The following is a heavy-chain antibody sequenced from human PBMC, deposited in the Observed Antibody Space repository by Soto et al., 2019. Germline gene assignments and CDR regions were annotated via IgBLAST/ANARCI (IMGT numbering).Heavy chain of an antibody. CDR1: GGSVSSGSYY. CDR3: ARELHHTYYDFWSGYSNWFDP. Sequence: PSETLSLTCTVSGGSVSSGSYYWSWIRQPPGKGLEWIGYIYYSGSTNYNPSLKSRVTISVDTSKNQFSLKLSSVTAADTAVYYCARELHHTYYDFWSGYSNWFDPWGQGTLVTVSS. V-gene: IGHV4-61*01. J-gene: IGHJ5*02. D-gene: IGHD3-3*01. CDR2: IYYSGST.